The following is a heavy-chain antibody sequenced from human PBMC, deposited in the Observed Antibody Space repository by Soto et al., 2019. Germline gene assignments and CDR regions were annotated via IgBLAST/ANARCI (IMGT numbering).Heavy chain of an antibody. CDR1: GGTFSSYA. Sequence: GASVKFSCKASGGTFSSYAISWVRQAPGQGLEWMGGIIPIFGTANYAQKFQGRVTITADESTSTAYMELSSLRSEDTAVYYCARDVVGAIMLDNKFDDWGQGTMVTSP. V-gene: IGHV1-69*13. J-gene: IGHJ4*02. D-gene: IGHD1-26*01. CDR3: ARDVVGAIMLDNKFDD. CDR2: IIPIFGTA.